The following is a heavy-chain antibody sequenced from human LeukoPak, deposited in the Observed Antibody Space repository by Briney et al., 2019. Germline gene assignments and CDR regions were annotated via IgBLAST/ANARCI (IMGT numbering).Heavy chain of an antibody. CDR2: KKQDGSEK. D-gene: IGHD2-2*01. V-gene: IGHV3-7*01. CDR3: ARDIVVVPAEYYFDY. J-gene: IGHJ4*02. Sequence: GGPLRLSCAASGFTFSSYWLGWVRKAQGKGLGWGPTKKQDGSEKYYVDSVKGRFTISRDNAKNSLYLQMNSLRAEDTAVYYCARDIVVVPAEYYFDYWGQGTLVTVSS. CDR1: GFTFSSYW.